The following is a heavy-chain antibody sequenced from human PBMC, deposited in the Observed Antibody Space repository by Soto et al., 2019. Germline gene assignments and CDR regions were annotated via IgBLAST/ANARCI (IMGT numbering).Heavy chain of an antibody. CDR1: GYTFTGYY. Sequence: ASVKVSCKASGYTFTGYYMHWVRQAPGQGLEWMGWINPNSGGTNYAQKFQGWVTMTRDTSISTAYMELSRLRSDDTAVYYCARDKGSSSGYRRGRNDAFDIWGQGTMVTVSS. CDR2: INPNSGGT. J-gene: IGHJ3*02. V-gene: IGHV1-2*04. CDR3: ARDKGSSSGYRRGRNDAFDI. D-gene: IGHD6-13*01.